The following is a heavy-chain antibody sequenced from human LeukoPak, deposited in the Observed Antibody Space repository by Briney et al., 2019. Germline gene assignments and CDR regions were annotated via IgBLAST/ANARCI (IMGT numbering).Heavy chain of an antibody. Sequence: PGGSLRLSCAASGFTFSSYGMHWVRQAPGKGLEWVAFIRYDGSNKYYADSVKGRFTISRDNSKNTLYLQMNSLRAEDTAVYYCAKDYCSSTSCFSGGLDYWGQGTLVTVSS. CDR3: AKDYCSSTSCFSGGLDY. CDR1: GFTFSSYG. D-gene: IGHD2-2*01. CDR2: IRYDGSNK. V-gene: IGHV3-30*02. J-gene: IGHJ4*02.